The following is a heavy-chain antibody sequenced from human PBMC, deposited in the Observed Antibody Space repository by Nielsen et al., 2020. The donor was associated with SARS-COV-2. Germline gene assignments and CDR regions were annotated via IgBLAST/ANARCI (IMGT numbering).Heavy chain of an antibody. D-gene: IGHD3-22*01. J-gene: IGHJ4*02. CDR3: AKGNAMIVVGMTFDY. CDR1: GFTFDNHA. Sequence: GSLRLSCAASGFTFDNHAMTWVRQAPGKGLEWVSVIKRIGGSTYYADSVKGRFTISRDNSRNTLSLQMNSLSAEDTAVYYCAKGNAMIVVGMTFDYWGQGTLVTVSS. CDR2: IKRIGGST. V-gene: IGHV3-23*01.